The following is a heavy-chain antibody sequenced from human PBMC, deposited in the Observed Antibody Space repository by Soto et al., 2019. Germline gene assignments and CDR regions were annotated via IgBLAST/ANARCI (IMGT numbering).Heavy chain of an antibody. D-gene: IGHD4-4*01. V-gene: IGHV4-34*01. CDR3: ARVKVKVTTAWGWFDP. J-gene: IGHJ5*02. CDR2: INHSGST. Sequence: SETLSLTCAVYGGSFSGYYWSWIRQPPGKGLEWIGEINHSGSTNYNPSLKSRVTISVGTSKNQFSLKLSSVTAADTAVYYCARVKVKVTTAWGWFDPWGQGTLVTVSS. CDR1: GGSFSGYY.